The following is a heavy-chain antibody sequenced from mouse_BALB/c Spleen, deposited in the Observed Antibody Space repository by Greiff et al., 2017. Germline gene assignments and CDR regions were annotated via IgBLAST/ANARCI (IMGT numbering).Heavy chain of an antibody. CDR3: ARHTTVVAYYAMDY. J-gene: IGHJ4*01. CDR1: GYTFPSYW. CDR2: IAPGSGST. Sequence: DLVKPGASVKLSCKASGYTFPSYWINWIKQRPGQGLEWIGRIAPGSGSTYYNEMFKGKATLTVDTSSSTAYIQLSSLSSEDSAVYFCARHTTVVAYYAMDYWGQGTSVTVSS. V-gene: IGHV1S41*01. D-gene: IGHD1-1*01.